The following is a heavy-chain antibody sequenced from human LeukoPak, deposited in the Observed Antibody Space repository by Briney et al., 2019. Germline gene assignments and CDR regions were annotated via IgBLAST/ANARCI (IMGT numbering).Heavy chain of an antibody. CDR3: ARDLHYYDSSGYYYSSAFDI. J-gene: IGHJ3*02. Sequence: ASVKVSCKASGYTFTGYYMHWVRQAPGQGLEWMGWINPNSGGTNYAQKFQGRVTMTRDTSISTAYMELSRLRSDDTAVYYCARDLHYYDSSGYYYSSAFDIWGQGTMVTVSS. V-gene: IGHV1-2*02. CDR1: GYTFTGYY. CDR2: INPNSGGT. D-gene: IGHD3-22*01.